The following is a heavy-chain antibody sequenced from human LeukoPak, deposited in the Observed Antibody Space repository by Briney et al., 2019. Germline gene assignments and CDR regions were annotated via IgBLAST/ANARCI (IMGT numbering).Heavy chain of an antibody. Sequence: SETLSLTCVVSGDSFSSHYWTWIRQSPGKGLEWIGYISYIGSTNYNPSLKSRVTISIDTSRNQFSLKLRSVTAADTAVYYCARGYCSGGSCYGRSDWFDPWGQGTLVTVSS. CDR3: ARGYCSGGSCYGRSDWFDP. J-gene: IGHJ5*02. CDR2: ISYIGST. CDR1: GDSFSSHY. V-gene: IGHV4-59*11. D-gene: IGHD2-15*01.